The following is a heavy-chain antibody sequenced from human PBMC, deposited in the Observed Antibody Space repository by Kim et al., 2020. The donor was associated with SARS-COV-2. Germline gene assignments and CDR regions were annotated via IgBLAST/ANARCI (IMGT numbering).Heavy chain of an antibody. CDR1: GYSFTSYW. J-gene: IGHJ3*02. D-gene: IGHD6-13*01. CDR2: IYPGDSDT. V-gene: IGHV5-51*01. Sequence: GESLKISCKGSGYSFTSYWIGWVRQMPGKGLEWMGIIYPGDSDTRYSPSFQGQVTISADKSISTAYLQWSSLKASDTAMYYCARPGSSIAAAGRDAFDIWGQGTMVTVSS. CDR3: ARPGSSIAAAGRDAFDI.